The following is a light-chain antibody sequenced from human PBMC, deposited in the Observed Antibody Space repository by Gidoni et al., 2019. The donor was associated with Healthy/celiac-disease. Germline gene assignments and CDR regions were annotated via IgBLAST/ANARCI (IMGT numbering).Light chain of an antibody. J-gene: IGLJ2*01. Sequence: SYELTQPSSVSVSPGQTARITCPGDVLAKKYARWFQQKPGQAPVLVIYQDSERPSGIPERFSGSSSGTTVTLTISGAQVEDEADYYCNSGADNNRHVVFGGGTKLTVL. CDR3: NSGADNNRHVV. CDR1: VLAKKY. CDR2: QDS. V-gene: IGLV3-27*01.